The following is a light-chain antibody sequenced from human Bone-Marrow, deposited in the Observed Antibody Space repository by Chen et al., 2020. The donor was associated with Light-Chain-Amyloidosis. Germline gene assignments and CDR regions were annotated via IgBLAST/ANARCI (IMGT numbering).Light chain of an antibody. Sequence: QSALTQPASVSGSPGQSITFSCTGTSSDVGGYNYFYWYQQHPGKAPKLIIYDVSDRPSGVSERFSGSKSGNTASLTISGLQAEDEADYYCASYTSAATWVFGGGTKLTVL. CDR2: DVS. J-gene: IGLJ3*02. CDR1: SSDVGGYNY. V-gene: IGLV2-14*03. CDR3: ASYTSAATWV.